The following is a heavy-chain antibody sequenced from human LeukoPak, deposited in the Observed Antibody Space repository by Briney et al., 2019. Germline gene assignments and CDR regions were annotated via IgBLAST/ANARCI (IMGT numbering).Heavy chain of an antibody. J-gene: IGHJ4*02. Sequence: GESLKISCKGSGYSFTSYWIGWVRQMPGKGLEWMGIIYPADSDTRYSPSFQGQVTISADESISTAYLQWSSLKASDTAMYYCARYCSGGSCYPPPLDYWGQGTLVTVSS. CDR2: IYPADSDT. CDR1: GYSFTSYW. V-gene: IGHV5-51*01. D-gene: IGHD2-15*01. CDR3: ARYCSGGSCYPPPLDY.